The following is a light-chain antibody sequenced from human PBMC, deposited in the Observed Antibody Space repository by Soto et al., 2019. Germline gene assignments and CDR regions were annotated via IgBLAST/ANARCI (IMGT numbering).Light chain of an antibody. CDR3: SSYTSSSP. CDR2: DVS. CDR1: SSDVGGYNY. Sequence: QSALTQPASVSGSPGQSITISCTGTSSDVGGYNYVSWYQQHPGKAPKLMIYDVSNRPSGVSNRFSGSKSGNTASLTISGLQVEDEADYYCSSYTSSSPFGGGTKLTVL. V-gene: IGLV2-14*01. J-gene: IGLJ2*01.